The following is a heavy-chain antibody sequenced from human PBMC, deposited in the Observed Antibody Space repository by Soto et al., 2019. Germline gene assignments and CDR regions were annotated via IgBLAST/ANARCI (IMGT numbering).Heavy chain of an antibody. CDR2: ISGSGGST. D-gene: IGHD6-19*01. CDR3: AKGIAVALYNWFDP. Sequence: GGSLRLSCAASGFTFGSYAMSWVRQAPGKGLEWVSAISGSGGSTYYADSVKGRFTISRDNSKNTLYLQMNSLRAEDTAVYYCAKGIAVALYNWFDPWGQGTLVTVSS. CDR1: GFTFGSYA. V-gene: IGHV3-23*01. J-gene: IGHJ5*02.